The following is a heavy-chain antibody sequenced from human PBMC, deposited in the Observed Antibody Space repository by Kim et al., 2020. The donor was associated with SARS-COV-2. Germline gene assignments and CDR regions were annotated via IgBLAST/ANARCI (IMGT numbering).Heavy chain of an antibody. CDR1: GDSVSSNSAA. CDR2: TSSRSKWYI. V-gene: IGHV6-1*01. Sequence: SQTLSLTCAISGDSVSSNSAAWNWIRQSPSRGLECLGRTSSRSKWYIDYAVAVKSRITINPDTSKNQFSLQLNSVTPEDTAVYYCAREVAVAGFPNDYWGQGTLVTVSS. CDR3: AREVAVAGFPNDY. J-gene: IGHJ4*02. D-gene: IGHD6-19*01.